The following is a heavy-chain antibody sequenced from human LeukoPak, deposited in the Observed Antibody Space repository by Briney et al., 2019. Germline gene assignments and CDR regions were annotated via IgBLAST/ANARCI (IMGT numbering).Heavy chain of an antibody. CDR2: INHSGST. CDR3: ARGPRYFDWLRPYYGMDV. D-gene: IGHD3-9*01. Sequence: SETLSLTCAVYGGSFSGYYWSWIRQPPGKGLEWIGEINHSGSTNYNPSLKSRVTISVDTSKNQFSLKLSSVTAADTAVYYCARGPRYFDWLRPYYGMDVWGQGTTVTVSS. CDR1: GGSFSGYY. J-gene: IGHJ6*02. V-gene: IGHV4-34*01.